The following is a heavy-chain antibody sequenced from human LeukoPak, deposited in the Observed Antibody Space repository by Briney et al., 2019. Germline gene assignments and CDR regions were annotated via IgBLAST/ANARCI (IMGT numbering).Heavy chain of an antibody. Sequence: ASVKVSCKASGYTFTSYGINWLRQAPGQGLEWMGWISAYKGNTNYAQKFQGRVTMTTDTSTSTAYMELRSLRPDDTAVYYCARGPGGRSGYYPLEDYYYYYYMDVWGKGTTVTVSS. CDR2: ISAYKGNT. D-gene: IGHD3-22*01. CDR3: ARGPGGRSGYYPLEDYYYYYYMDV. J-gene: IGHJ6*03. CDR1: GYTFTSYG. V-gene: IGHV1-18*01.